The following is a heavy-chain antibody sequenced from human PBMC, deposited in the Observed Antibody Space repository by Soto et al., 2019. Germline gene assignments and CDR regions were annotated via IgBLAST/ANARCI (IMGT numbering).Heavy chain of an antibody. CDR3: AREANFDLWSGYSD. J-gene: IGHJ4*02. V-gene: IGHV4-4*02. CDR2: IYHSGTT. D-gene: IGHD3-3*01. CDR1: GGSISSSNW. Sequence: PSETLSLTCAVSGGSISSSNWWSWFRQSAGKGLEYIGDIYHSGTTNYNPSLKSRVTISVDKSKSQFSLKLTSVTAADTAVYYCAREANFDLWSGYSDWGQGTLVTVSS.